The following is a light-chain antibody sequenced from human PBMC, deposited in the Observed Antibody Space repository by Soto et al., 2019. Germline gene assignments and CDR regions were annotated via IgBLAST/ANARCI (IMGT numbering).Light chain of an antibody. V-gene: IGLV2-14*01. Sequence: QSALTQPASVSGSPGQSITISCTGTSSDVGCYNYVSWYQQHPGKAPKLMIYDVSNRPSGVSNRFSGSKSDNTASLTISGLQAEDEADYYCSSYTSSSTRVFGGRTKLTVL. CDR3: SSYTSSSTRV. J-gene: IGLJ3*02. CDR1: SSDVGCYNY. CDR2: DVS.